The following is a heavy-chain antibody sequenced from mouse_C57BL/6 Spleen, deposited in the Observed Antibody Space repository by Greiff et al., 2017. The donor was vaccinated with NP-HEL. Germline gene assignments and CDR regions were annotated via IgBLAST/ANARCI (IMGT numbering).Heavy chain of an antibody. Sequence: QVQLQQSGAELARPGASVKMSCKASGYTFTSYTMHWVKQRPGQGLEWIGYINPSSGYTKYNQKFKDKATLTADKSSSTAYMQLSSLTSEDSAVYYCARCPYDYDERYAMDYWGQGTSVTVSS. J-gene: IGHJ4*01. V-gene: IGHV1-4*01. D-gene: IGHD2-4*01. CDR1: GYTFTSYT. CDR3: ARCPYDYDERYAMDY. CDR2: INPSSGYT.